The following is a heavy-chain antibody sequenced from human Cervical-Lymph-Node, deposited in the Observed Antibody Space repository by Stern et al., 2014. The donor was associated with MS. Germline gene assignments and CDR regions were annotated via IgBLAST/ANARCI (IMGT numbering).Heavy chain of an antibody. CDR3: ARGIVSNRPAATLHNLFDP. CDR1: GGTFSSSYA. D-gene: IGHD2-15*01. V-gene: IGHV1-69*09. CDR2: IIPILGLP. J-gene: IGHJ5*02. Sequence: QLVQSGAEVKKPGSSVKVSCKASGGTFSSSYAVSWVRQAPGQGLEWMGRIIPILGLPNYAQKFQTRLTITADKSTSTVYMELSSLTSEDTAVYYCARGIVSNRPAATLHNLFDPRGQGTLVTVSS.